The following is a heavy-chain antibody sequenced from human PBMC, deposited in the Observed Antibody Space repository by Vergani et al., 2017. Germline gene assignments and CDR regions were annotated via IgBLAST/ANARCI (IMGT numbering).Heavy chain of an antibody. CDR3: ARGGFGELQIDY. D-gene: IGHD3-10*01. J-gene: IGHJ4*02. V-gene: IGHV4-59*06. CDR1: GGSISSYY. Sequence: QVQLQESGPGLVKPSETLSLTCTVSGGSISSYYWSWIRQHPGKGLEWIGYIYYSGSTYYNPSLKSRVTISVDTSKNQFSLKLSSVTAADTAVYYCARGGFGELQIDYWGQGTLVTVSS. CDR2: IYYSGST.